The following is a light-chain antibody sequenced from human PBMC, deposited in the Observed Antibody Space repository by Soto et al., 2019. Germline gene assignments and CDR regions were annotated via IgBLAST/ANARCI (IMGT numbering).Light chain of an antibody. V-gene: IGKV1-12*01. J-gene: IGKJ5*01. Sequence: DIQMTQSPSSVSASVGDTVSITCRASQNIRHWLAWYQQKPGRAPKLLIYRASTLHTGGPSRFSGSGYGTDFTLTISGLLPEDFATYSCQQVNSFPITFGQGTRLEIK. CDR3: QQVNSFPIT. CDR2: RAS. CDR1: QNIRHW.